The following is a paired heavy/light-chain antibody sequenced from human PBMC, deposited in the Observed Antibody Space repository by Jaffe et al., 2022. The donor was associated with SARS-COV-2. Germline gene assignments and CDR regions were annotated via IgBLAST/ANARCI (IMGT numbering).Light chain of an antibody. CDR2: DVN. Sequence: QSALTQPRSVSGSPGQSVTISCTGTSSDVGAYNYVSWYQQHPGKVPTLMIYDVNKRPSGVPDRFSGSKSGNTASLTISGLQAEDEADYYCSSYAGSHTLGVFGTGTKVTVL. CDR1: SSDVGAYNY. V-gene: IGLV2-11*01. J-gene: IGLJ1*01. CDR3: SSYAGSHTLGV.
Heavy chain of an antibody. D-gene: IGHD4-17*01. CDR2: IYPRDSDT. CDR1: GYDFITNW. J-gene: IGHJ4*02. V-gene: IGHV5-51*01. CDR3: ARSLSTVTQDY. Sequence: EVQLVQSGAEVRKPGESLKISCKGSGYDFITNWIAWVRQMPGKGLEWMGMIYPRDSDTRYSPSFQGQVTISADKSISTAYLQWSRLKASDTAIYYCARSLSTVTQDYWGQGTLVTVSS.